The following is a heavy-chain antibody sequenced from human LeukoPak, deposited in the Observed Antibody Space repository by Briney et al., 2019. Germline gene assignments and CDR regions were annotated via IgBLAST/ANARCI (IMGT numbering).Heavy chain of an antibody. Sequence: PSETLSLTCLVSGYAINIDYSWGWIRQSPGKGLEWIGVISPKGITYYNPSLRGRVTMSEDTSKNQFSLKLRSMTATDTAMYYCARDRGTWNDDGFDYWGEGTLVTVSS. J-gene: IGHJ4*02. CDR1: GYAINIDYS. CDR2: ISPKGIT. D-gene: IGHD1-1*01. CDR3: ARDRGTWNDDGFDY. V-gene: IGHV4-38-2*02.